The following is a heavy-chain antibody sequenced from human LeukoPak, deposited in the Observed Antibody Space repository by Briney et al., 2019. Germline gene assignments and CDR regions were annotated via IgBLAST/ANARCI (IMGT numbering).Heavy chain of an antibody. Sequence: ASVTVSCKASGYTFTGYYMHWVRQAPGQGLEWMGRINPNSGGTNYAQKFQGRVTMTRGTSISTAYMELSRLRSDDTTVYYCARGELVGLGATSAGWFDPWGQGTLVTVSS. V-gene: IGHV1-2*06. CDR1: GYTFTGYY. CDR2: INPNSGGT. J-gene: IGHJ5*02. D-gene: IGHD1-26*01. CDR3: ARGELVGLGATSAGWFDP.